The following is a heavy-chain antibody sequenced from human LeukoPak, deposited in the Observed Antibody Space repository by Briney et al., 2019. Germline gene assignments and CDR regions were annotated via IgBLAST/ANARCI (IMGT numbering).Heavy chain of an antibody. CDR3: AAPYSAYDSRGWLC. CDR1: GFTFTSSA. V-gene: IGHV1-58*01. CDR2: IVVGSGNT. Sequence: SVKVSCKASGFTFTSSAVQWVRQARGQRLEWIGWIVVGSGNTNYAQKFQERVTITRDMSTSTAYMELSSLRSEDTAVYYCAAPYSAYDSRGWLCWGQGTLVTVSS. D-gene: IGHD3-22*01. J-gene: IGHJ4*02.